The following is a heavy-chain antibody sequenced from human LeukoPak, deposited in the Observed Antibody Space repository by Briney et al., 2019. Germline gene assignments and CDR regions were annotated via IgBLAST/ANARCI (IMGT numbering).Heavy chain of an antibody. CDR2: ISASAGST. J-gene: IGHJ5*02. Sequence: GGSLRLSCAASGFTISTYWMSWVRQAPGKGLEWVSAISASAGSTYYADSVEGQFIISRDNSKNTLYLQINSLRAEDTAVYYCAKSDSGTYLRWFDPWGQGTLVTVSS. CDR3: AKSDSGTYLRWFDP. CDR1: GFTISTYW. D-gene: IGHD3-10*01. V-gene: IGHV3-23*01.